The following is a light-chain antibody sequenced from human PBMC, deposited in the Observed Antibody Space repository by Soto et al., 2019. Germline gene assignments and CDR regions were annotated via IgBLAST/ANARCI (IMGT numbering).Light chain of an antibody. J-gene: IGKJ5*01. Sequence: DIQMTQSPSTVSAYVGDSVTITCRASQSITTWLAWYQPRPGKAPKLLIYDVSSLQSGVPSRFSGSGSGTEFTLTISSLQPEDFATYYCQQFNSYPIAFGQGTRLEIK. CDR3: QQFNSYPIA. CDR2: DVS. CDR1: QSITTW. V-gene: IGKV1-5*01.